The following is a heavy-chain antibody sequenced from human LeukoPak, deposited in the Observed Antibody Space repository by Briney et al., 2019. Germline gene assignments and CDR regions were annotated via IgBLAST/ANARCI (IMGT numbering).Heavy chain of an antibody. CDR2: TYYRSKWYN. V-gene: IGHV6-1*01. Sequence: LQTPSLTRAISGDSVSSNSATWKWIRQSPSKGLEWLGRTYYRSKWYNDYAVSVKRRITINPDTSQTQFSLQLNYVTPEDTAVYYCARGAHSSGKPFDYWGQGNLVTVPP. D-gene: IGHD6-19*01. CDR1: GDSVSSNSAT. CDR3: ARGAHSSGKPFDY. J-gene: IGHJ4*02.